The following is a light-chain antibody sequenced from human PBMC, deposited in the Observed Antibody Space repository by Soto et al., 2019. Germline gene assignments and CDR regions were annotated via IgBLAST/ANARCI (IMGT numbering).Light chain of an antibody. CDR2: AAT. CDR3: QQSYSNPLT. J-gene: IGKJ4*01. Sequence: DIQMTQSPSSLSASVGERVIITCRASETITRYLNWYQSKPGKAPRLLISAATTLESGVPSRFSASQPGTDFTLTISSLQPEDFATYYCQQSYSNPLTFGGGTKV. CDR1: ETITRY. V-gene: IGKV1-39*01.